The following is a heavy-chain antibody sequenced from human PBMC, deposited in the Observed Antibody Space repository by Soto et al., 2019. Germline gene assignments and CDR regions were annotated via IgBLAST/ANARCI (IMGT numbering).Heavy chain of an antibody. CDR3: ARGPPMYYDFWSGYYGNYYYYYMDV. J-gene: IGHJ6*03. CDR1: GYTLTSYD. Sequence: ASVKVSCKASGYTLTSYDINWVRQATGQGLEWMGWMNPNSGNTGYAQKFQGRVTMTRNTSISTAYMELSSLRSEDTAVYYCARGPPMYYDFWSGYYGNYYYYYMDVWGKGTTVTVSS. CDR2: MNPNSGNT. V-gene: IGHV1-8*01. D-gene: IGHD3-3*01.